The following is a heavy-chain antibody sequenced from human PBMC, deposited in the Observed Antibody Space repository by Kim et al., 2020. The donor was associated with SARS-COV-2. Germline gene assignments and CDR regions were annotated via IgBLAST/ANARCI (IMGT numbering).Heavy chain of an antibody. CDR2: IYYSGST. J-gene: IGHJ3*02. Sequence: SETLSLTCTVSGSSISSGGYYWSWIRQHPGKGLEWIGYIYYSGSTYYNPSLKSRVTISVDTSKNQFSLKLSSVTAADTAVYYCARAPITMIVVVNAFDIWGQGTMVTVSS. V-gene: IGHV4-31*03. CDR1: GSSISSGGYY. D-gene: IGHD3-22*01. CDR3: ARAPITMIVVVNAFDI.